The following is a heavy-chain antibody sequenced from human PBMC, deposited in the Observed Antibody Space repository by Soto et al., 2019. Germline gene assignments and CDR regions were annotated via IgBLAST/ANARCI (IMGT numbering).Heavy chain of an antibody. CDR1: GYTFTGYY. CDR2: INPNSGGT. Sequence: ASVKVSCKASGYTFTGYYMHWVRQAPGQGLEWMGWINPNSGGTNYAQKFQGWVTKTRDTSISTAYMELSRLRSDDTAVYYCARGPRIAVAATRWFDPWGQGTLVTVSS. J-gene: IGHJ5*02. V-gene: IGHV1-2*04. D-gene: IGHD6-19*01. CDR3: ARGPRIAVAATRWFDP.